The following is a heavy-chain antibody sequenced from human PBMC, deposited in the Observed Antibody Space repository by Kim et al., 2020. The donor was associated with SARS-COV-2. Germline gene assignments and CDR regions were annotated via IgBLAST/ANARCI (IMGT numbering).Heavy chain of an antibody. Sequence: SFQGQVTISADKSISTAYLQWSSLKASDTAMYYCARPSTIFGVVPGWFDPWGQGTLVTVSS. V-gene: IGHV5-51*01. J-gene: IGHJ5*02. D-gene: IGHD3-3*01. CDR3: ARPSTIFGVVPGWFDP.